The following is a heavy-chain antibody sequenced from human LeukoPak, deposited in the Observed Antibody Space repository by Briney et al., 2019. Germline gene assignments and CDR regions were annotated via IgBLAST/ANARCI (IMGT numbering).Heavy chain of an antibody. J-gene: IGHJ4*02. CDR3: ARDQGYGGRSPDY. CDR1: GFTFSSYA. CDR2: ISYDGSNK. D-gene: IGHD4-23*01. V-gene: IGHV3-30-3*01. Sequence: GRSLRLSCAASGFTFSSYAMHWVRQAPGKGLEWVAVISYDGSNKYYADSVKGRFTISRDNSKNTLYLQMNSLRAEDTAVYYCARDQGYGGRSPDYWGQGTLVTVSS.